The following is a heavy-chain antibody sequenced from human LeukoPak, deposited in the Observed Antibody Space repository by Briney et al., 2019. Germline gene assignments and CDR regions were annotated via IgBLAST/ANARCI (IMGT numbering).Heavy chain of an antibody. CDR3: AKGYSRSNIFDY. D-gene: IGHD1-26*01. Sequence: PSETLSLTCAVSGGSIGSSIWWSWVRQPPGKGLEWIGEIYHSGTTNYNPSLKSRVTISVDKPKNQFSLNLSSVTAADMAVYYCAKGYSRSNIFDYWGQGTLVTVSS. V-gene: IGHV4-4*02. CDR2: IYHSGTT. J-gene: IGHJ4*02. CDR1: GGSIGSSIW.